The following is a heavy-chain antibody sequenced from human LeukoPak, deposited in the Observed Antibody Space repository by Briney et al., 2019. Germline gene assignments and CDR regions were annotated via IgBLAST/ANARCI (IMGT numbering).Heavy chain of an antibody. CDR3: ARVYSGYEWGWYFDL. J-gene: IGHJ2*01. V-gene: IGHV4-30-2*01. CDR2: IYHSGST. Sequence: SETLSLTCAVSGGSISSGGYSWSWIRQPPGKGLEWIGYIYHSGSTYYNPSLKSRVTISVDRSKNQFSLKLSSVTAADTAVYYCARVYSGYEWGWYFDLRGRGTLVTVSS. D-gene: IGHD5-12*01. CDR1: GGSISSGGYS.